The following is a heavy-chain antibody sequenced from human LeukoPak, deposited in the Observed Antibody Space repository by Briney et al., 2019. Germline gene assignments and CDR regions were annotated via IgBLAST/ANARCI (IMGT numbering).Heavy chain of an antibody. CDR3: AREDLTTPSSGGH. J-gene: IGHJ4*02. Sequence: PAETVSLTCTVSGGSVKSRSYYWAWIRHPPGKGREGSATIYYNEATQFNPSLKSRLTISIDTSKNQFSLQLGSVTAADTAIYYCAREDLTTPSSGGHWGQGTLVTVSS. CDR2: IYYNEAT. D-gene: IGHD3-22*01. CDR1: GGSVKSRSYY. V-gene: IGHV4-39*07.